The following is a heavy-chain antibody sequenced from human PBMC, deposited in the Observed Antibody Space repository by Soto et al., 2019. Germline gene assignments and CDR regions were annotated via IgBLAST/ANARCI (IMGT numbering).Heavy chain of an antibody. CDR3: VRGTMGYYYGSGSYSTFGY. CDR2: MNPNSGNT. CDR1: GYTFTSYD. Sequence: QVPLVQSGAEVKKPGASVKVSCKASGYTFTSYDINWVRQATGQGLEWMGWMNPNSGNTGYAQKFQGRVTMTRNTSISTAYMELSSLRSEDTAVYYCVRGTMGYYYGSGSYSTFGYWGQGTLVTVSS. V-gene: IGHV1-8*01. D-gene: IGHD3-10*01. J-gene: IGHJ4*02.